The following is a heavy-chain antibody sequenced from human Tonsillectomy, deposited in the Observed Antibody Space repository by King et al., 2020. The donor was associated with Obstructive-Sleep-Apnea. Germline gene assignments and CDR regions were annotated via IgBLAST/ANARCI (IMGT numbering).Heavy chain of an antibody. J-gene: IGHJ4*02. CDR2: IKRDGGDK. CDR1: GFTFSSYW. CDR3: ARDTSGTLDY. D-gene: IGHD6-19*01. V-gene: IGHV3-7*01. Sequence: VQLVESGGGLVQPGGSLRLSCAASGFTFSSYWMAWVRHAPGKGLEWVANIKRDGGDKNDVDYVKGRFTISIDNAKNSLYLQMNSLRADDSAVYHCARDTSGTLDYWGQGTLVTVSS.